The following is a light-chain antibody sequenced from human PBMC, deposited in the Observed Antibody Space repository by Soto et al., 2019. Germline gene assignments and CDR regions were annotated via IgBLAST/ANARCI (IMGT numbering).Light chain of an antibody. CDR1: QDITNH. J-gene: IGKJ3*01. CDR2: DAS. Sequence: DIQMTQSPSSLSASVGDTVTITCQASQDITNHLNWYQQKPGKAPNLLIYDASHLETGVPSRFSGSGSVTYFTLTISSLQPEDIATYYCQKYDDVPQFGPGTKVDF. CDR3: QKYDDVPQ. V-gene: IGKV1-33*01.